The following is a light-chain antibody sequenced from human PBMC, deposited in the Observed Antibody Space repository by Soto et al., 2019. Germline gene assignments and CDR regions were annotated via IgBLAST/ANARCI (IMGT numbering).Light chain of an antibody. Sequence: SYELTQPPSVSVSPGQTASITCSGDKLGERFACWYQQKAGQSPVMVIYQDTKRPSGIPERFSGSNSGNTATLTISGTQAMDEADYYCQAWDSSTGVVFGGGTKLTFL. CDR3: QAWDSSTGVV. CDR1: KLGERF. V-gene: IGLV3-1*01. CDR2: QDT. J-gene: IGLJ2*01.